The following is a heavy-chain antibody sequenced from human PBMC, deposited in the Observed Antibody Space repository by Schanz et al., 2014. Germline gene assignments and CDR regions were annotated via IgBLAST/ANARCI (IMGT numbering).Heavy chain of an antibody. CDR3: ARDGHSSIWDSYYFYGLDV. CDR2: INPNSGGT. D-gene: IGHD6-13*01. V-gene: IGHV1-2*06. J-gene: IGHJ6*02. Sequence: QVQLVQSGAEVKKPGASVKVSCEASGYTFTAYYMHWVRQAPGQGLERMGRINPNSGGTNYAENFQGRVTMTRDTSTSTVYMELSRLTSDDTALYYCARDGHSSIWDSYYFYGLDVWGQGTTVTVSS. CDR1: GYTFTAYY.